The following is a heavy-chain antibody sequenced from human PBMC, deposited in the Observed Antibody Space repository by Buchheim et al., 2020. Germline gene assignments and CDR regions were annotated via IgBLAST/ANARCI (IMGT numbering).Heavy chain of an antibody. J-gene: IGHJ4*02. Sequence: EVQLVESGGDLVKPGESPRLSCAASEFTFTNAWMSWIRQAPGKGLEWVGRIRSSTDGGTTDYAVPVKGRFTISRDDSENTLYLQMNSLKTEDTAVYYCTTLMKSARLSSDYWGQGTL. V-gene: IGHV3-15*01. CDR3: TTLMKSARLSSDY. CDR1: EFTFTNAW. D-gene: IGHD6-6*01. CDR2: IRSSTDGGTT.